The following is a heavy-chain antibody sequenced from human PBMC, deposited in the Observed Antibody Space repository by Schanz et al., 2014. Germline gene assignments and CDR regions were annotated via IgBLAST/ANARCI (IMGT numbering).Heavy chain of an antibody. Sequence: QVQLQESGPGLMKPSETLSLTCTVSGGSISSYYWSWIRQPAGKGLEWIGRIYTSGSTNYNPSLKSRGTMSVDTSKNKYSPMLRCVAAADAAVYYCARDWVVPAAIGDGNWNYDNWGQGTLVTVSS. CDR2: IYTSGST. V-gene: IGHV4-4*07. D-gene: IGHD2-2*02. CDR1: GGSISSYY. CDR3: ARDWVVPAAIGDGNWNYDN. J-gene: IGHJ4*02.